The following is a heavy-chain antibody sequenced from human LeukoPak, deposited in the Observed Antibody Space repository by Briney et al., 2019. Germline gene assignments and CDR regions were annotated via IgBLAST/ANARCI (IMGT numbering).Heavy chain of an antibody. CDR1: GFTFDDYA. CDR2: ISWNSGSI. D-gene: IGHD2-2*01. J-gene: IGHJ6*03. Sequence: GGSLRLSCAASGFTFDDYAMHWVRQAPGKSLEWVSGISWNSGSIGYADSVKGRFTISRDNAKNSLYLQMNSLRAEDTALYYCAKDGASAAYYYYYMDVWGKGTTVTVSS. CDR3: AKDGASAAYYYYYMDV. V-gene: IGHV3-9*01.